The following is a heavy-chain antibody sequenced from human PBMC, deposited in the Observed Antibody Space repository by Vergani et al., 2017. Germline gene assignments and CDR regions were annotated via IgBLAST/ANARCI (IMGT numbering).Heavy chain of an antibody. CDR3: ARGVIVAPGWFDP. CDR1: GGSISSGSYY. D-gene: IGHD2-15*01. Sequence: QVQLQESGPGLVKPSQTLSLTCTVSGGSISSGSYYWSWIRQPAGKGLEWIGRIYTSGSTNYDPSLKSRVTKSVDTSKNHVALRLSSVTAADTAVYYCARGVIVAPGWFDPWGQGTLVTVSS. J-gene: IGHJ5*02. V-gene: IGHV4-61*02. CDR2: IYTSGST.